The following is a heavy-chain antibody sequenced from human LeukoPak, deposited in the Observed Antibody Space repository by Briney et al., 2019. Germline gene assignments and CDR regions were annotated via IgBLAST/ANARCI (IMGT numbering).Heavy chain of an antibody. J-gene: IGHJ4*02. CDR1: GYTFTNFD. CDR2: MNPNTGNA. D-gene: IGHD1-26*01. CDR3: ARVGYSNSYDY. V-gene: IGHV1-8*03. Sequence: ASMKVSCKASGYTFTNFDINWVRQATGQGLEWMGWMNPNTGNAGYAQKFQDRVTITWDASITTAYMDLSSLRSEDTAVYYCARVGYSNSYDYWGQGTLVTVSS.